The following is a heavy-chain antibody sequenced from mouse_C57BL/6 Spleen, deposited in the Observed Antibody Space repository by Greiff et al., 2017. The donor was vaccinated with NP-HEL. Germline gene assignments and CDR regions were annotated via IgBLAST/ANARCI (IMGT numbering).Heavy chain of an antibody. CDR2: IHPNSGST. Sequence: QVQLKESGAELVKPGASVKLSCKASGYTFTSYWMHWVKQRPGQGLEWIGMIHPNSGSTNYNEKFKSKATLTVDKSSSTAYMQLSSLTSEDSAVYYCARVHSTLYAMDYWGQGTSVTVSS. V-gene: IGHV1-64*01. CDR3: ARVHSTLYAMDY. D-gene: IGHD2-5*01. CDR1: GYTFTSYW. J-gene: IGHJ4*01.